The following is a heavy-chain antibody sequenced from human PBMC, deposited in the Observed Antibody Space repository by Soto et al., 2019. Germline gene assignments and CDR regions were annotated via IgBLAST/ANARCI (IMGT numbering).Heavy chain of an antibody. Sequence: QVLLLQSGSEVKKAGSSVKVSCKASGDAFKSYAIHWVRQAPGQGLEYMGRIIPSYDRTKYAQKFQGRLTLTADMYTSTVYMELSSLRSEDTVVYYWARDPTNDYGDDTFDYWGQGTKVIVSS. J-gene: IGHJ4*02. CDR2: IIPSYDRT. V-gene: IGHV1-69*06. CDR3: ARDPTNDYGDDTFDY. D-gene: IGHD4-17*01. CDR1: GDAFKSYA.